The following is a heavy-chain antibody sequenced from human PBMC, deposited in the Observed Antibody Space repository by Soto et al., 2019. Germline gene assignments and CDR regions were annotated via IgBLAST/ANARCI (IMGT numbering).Heavy chain of an antibody. Sequence: PGGSLRLSCAISGFSVSSNYLSWVRQAPGKGLEWVSVHYSGGSTYYADSVQGRFTISRDNAMNTLFLQMHSLRVEDTAVYYCARPPHGMDVWGQGTTVTVSS. CDR3: ARPPHGMDV. V-gene: IGHV3-53*01. J-gene: IGHJ6*02. CDR2: HYSGGST. CDR1: GFSVSSNY.